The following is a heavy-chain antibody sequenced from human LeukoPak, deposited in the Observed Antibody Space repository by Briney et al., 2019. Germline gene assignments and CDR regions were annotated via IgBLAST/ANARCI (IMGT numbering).Heavy chain of an antibody. Sequence: PSQTLSLTCTVSGGSISSVSYYWSWIRQPAGKGPEWIGHIYTSGSTDYNPSLKSRVTISVDTSKNQFSLKLSSVTAADTAVYYCARVDFWSGYIDYWGQGTLVTVSS. CDR2: IYTSGST. CDR3: ARVDFWSGYIDY. CDR1: GGSISSVSYY. J-gene: IGHJ4*01. V-gene: IGHV4-61*09. D-gene: IGHD3-3*01.